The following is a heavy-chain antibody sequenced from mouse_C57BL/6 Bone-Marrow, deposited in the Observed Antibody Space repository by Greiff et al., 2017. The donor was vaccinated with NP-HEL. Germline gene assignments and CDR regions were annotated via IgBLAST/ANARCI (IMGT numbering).Heavy chain of an antibody. V-gene: IGHV5-17*01. CDR2: ISSGSSTI. D-gene: IGHD1-1*01. J-gene: IGHJ4*01. CDR3: ARLVGYYYGSSYDYAMDY. CDR1: GFTFSDYG. Sequence: DVMLVESGGGLVKPGGSLKLSCAASGFTFSDYGMHWVRQAPEQGLEWVAYISSGSSTIYYADTVKGRFTISRDNAKNTLFLQMTSLRSEDTAMYYCARLVGYYYGSSYDYAMDYWGQGTSVTVSS.